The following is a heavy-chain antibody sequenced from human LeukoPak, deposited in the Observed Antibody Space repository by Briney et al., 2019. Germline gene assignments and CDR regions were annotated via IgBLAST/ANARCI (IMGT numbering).Heavy chain of an antibody. CDR3: ARGLLKEEDAFDI. CDR2: INHSGST. J-gene: IGHJ3*02. D-gene: IGHD1-26*01. CDR1: GGSFSGYY. Sequence: PSETLSLTCAVYGGSFSGYYWSWIRQPPGKGLEWIGEINHSGSTNYNPSLKSRVTISVDTSKNQFSLKLSSVTAADTAVYYCARGLLKEEDAFDIWGQGTMVTVSS. V-gene: IGHV4-34*01.